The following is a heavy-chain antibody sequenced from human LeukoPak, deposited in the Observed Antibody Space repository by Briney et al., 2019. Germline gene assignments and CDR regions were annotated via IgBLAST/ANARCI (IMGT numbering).Heavy chain of an antibody. V-gene: IGHV1-8*03. CDR1: GYTFTIYD. CDR3: AANLRHYDFWSGSYYYYYMDV. CDR2: MNPNSGNT. D-gene: IGHD3-3*01. J-gene: IGHJ6*03. Sequence: ASVTVSCTSSGYTFTIYDINWVRQATGQGREGMGWMNPNSGNTGYAQKFQGRVTITRNTSISTAYMELSSLRSEDTAVYYCAANLRHYDFWSGSYYYYYMDVWGKGTTVTVSS.